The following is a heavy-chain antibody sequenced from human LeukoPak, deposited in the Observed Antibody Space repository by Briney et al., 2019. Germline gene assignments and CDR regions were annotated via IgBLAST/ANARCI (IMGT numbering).Heavy chain of an antibody. J-gene: IGHJ5*02. CDR3: ARGRSKGELPTYNWFDP. CDR2: IYYSGST. Sequence: SETLSLTCTVSGGSISSYYWSWIRQPPGKGLEWIGYIYYSGSTYYNPSLKSRVTISVDTSKNQFSLKLSSVTAADTAVYYCARGRSKGELPTYNWFDPWGQGTLVTVSS. V-gene: IGHV4-59*12. D-gene: IGHD1-26*01. CDR1: GGSISSYY.